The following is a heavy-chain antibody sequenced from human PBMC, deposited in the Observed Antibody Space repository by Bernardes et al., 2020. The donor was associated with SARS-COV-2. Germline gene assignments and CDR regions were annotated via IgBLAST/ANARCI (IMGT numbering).Heavy chain of an antibody. D-gene: IGHD6-19*01. J-gene: IGHJ4*02. Sequence: VGSLTPPCPVSACSASSFWRSWDRQAPGKGLEWVANLKADGSQISSVGSVRGRFTISRDNARNLLYLQMSSLRAEDTAVYYCARIDEVTGRDYWGQGTLVTVSS. CDR1: ACSASSFW. V-gene: IGHV3-7*01. CDR3: ARIDEVTGRDY. CDR2: LKADGSQI.